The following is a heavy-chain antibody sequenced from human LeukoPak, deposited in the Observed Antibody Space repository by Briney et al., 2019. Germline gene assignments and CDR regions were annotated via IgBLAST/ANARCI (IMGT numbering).Heavy chain of an antibody. Sequence: SVKVSCKASGGTYSSYAISWVRQAPGQGLEWMGRIIPILGIANYAQKFQGRVTITADKSTSTAYMELSSLRSEDTAVYYCAQGGSGSCYDYWGQGTLVTVSS. V-gene: IGHV1-69*04. CDR2: IIPILGIA. CDR3: AQGGSGSCYDY. CDR1: GGTYSSYA. J-gene: IGHJ4*02. D-gene: IGHD2-15*01.